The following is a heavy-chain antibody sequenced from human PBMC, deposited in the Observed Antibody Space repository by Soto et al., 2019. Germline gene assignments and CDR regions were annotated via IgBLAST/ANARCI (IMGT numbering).Heavy chain of an antibody. Sequence: GASVKVSCKASGYTFTSYAMHWVRQAPGQRLEWMGWINAGNGNTKYSQKLQGRVTITRDTSASTAYMKLSSLRSENTAVYYCARDLGGWPDYWGQGTLVTVSS. CDR2: INAGNGNT. CDR3: ARDLGGWPDY. J-gene: IGHJ4*02. D-gene: IGHD2-15*01. V-gene: IGHV1-3*01. CDR1: GYTFTSYA.